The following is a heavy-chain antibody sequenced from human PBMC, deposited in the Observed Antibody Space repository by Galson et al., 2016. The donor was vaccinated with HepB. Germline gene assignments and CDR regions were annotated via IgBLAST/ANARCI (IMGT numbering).Heavy chain of an antibody. V-gene: IGHV1-46*01. CDR2: INPSGGTT. CDR3: ARDAGYDSYGYYYSLDY. D-gene: IGHD3-22*01. CDR1: GYTFTSYD. J-gene: IGHJ4*02. Sequence: SVKVSCKASGYTFTSYDINWVRQATGQGLEWMGIINPSGGTTSYAQKFQGRVTMTRDKSTSTVYMELSSLTSEDTAMYYCARDAGYDSYGYYYSLDYWGQGTLVTVSS.